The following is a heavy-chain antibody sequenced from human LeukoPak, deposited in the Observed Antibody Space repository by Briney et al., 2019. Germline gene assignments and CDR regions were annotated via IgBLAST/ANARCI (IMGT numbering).Heavy chain of an antibody. Sequence: SQTLSLTCTVSGGSISSGDYYWSWIRQPPGKGLEWIGNVFDSGSTHYNPSLKSRVTISVDTSKNQFSLRLSSVTAADTAVYYCARGGVDYYGSGNYYLDYWGQGTLVTVSS. CDR3: ARGGVDYYGSGNYYLDY. CDR2: VFDSGST. V-gene: IGHV4-39*01. CDR1: GGSISSGDYY. D-gene: IGHD3-10*01. J-gene: IGHJ4*02.